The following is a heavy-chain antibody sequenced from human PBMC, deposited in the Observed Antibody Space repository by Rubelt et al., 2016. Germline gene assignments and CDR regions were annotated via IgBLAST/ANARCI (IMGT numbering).Heavy chain of an antibody. Sequence: VQLLESGGGLVQPGGSLRLSCAASGFTFSSYGMHWVRQAPGKGLEWVAFIRYDGSNKYYADSVKGRFTISRANSKSTLYLQMNSLGAEDTAVYYCAKGLREGPYYYGMDVWGQGTTVTVSS. V-gene: IGHV3-30*02. J-gene: IGHJ6*02. CDR2: IRYDGSNK. CDR3: AKGLREGPYYYGMDV. CDR1: GFTFSSYG. D-gene: IGHD1-26*01.